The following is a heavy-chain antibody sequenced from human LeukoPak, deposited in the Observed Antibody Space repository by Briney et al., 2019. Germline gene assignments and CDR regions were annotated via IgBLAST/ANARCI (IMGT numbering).Heavy chain of an antibody. CDR1: GGSIGSYY. V-gene: IGHV4-4*09. J-gene: IGHJ5*02. Sequence: SETLSLTCTVSGGSIGSYYWSWIRQPPGKGLEWIGYIYTSGSTYYNPSLKSRVTISVDTSKNQFSLKLSSVTAADTAVYYCAREARMVRGDHWFGPWGQGTLVTVSS. CDR3: AREARMVRGDHWFGP. CDR2: IYTSGST. D-gene: IGHD3-10*01.